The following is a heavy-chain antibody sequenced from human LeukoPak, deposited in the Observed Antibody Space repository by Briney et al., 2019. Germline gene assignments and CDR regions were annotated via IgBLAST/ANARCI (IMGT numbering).Heavy chain of an antibody. CDR2: ISGSGGST. CDR1: GFTFSSYA. D-gene: IGHD6-19*01. CDR3: ARSGWYREDYLDY. V-gene: IGHV3-23*01. J-gene: IGHJ4*02. Sequence: GGSLRLSCAASGFTFSSYAMSWVRQAPGKGLEWVSAISGSGGSTYYADSVKGRFTISRDNSKNTLYLQMNSLRAEDTAVYYCARSGWYREDYLDYWGQGTLVTVSS.